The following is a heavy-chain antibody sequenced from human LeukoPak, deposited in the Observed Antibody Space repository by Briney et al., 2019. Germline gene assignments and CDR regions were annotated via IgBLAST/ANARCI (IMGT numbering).Heavy chain of an antibody. CDR3: ARVSIRSYRSDAFDI. V-gene: IGHV1-2*02. J-gene: IGHJ3*02. CDR2: INPNSGGT. CDR1: GYTFTSYY. Sequence: ASVKVSCKASGYTFTSYYMHWVRQAPGQGLEWMGWINPNSGGTNYAQKFQGRVTMTRDTSISTAYMELSRLRSDDTAVYYCARVSIRSYRSDAFDIWGQGTMVTVSS. D-gene: IGHD1-26*01.